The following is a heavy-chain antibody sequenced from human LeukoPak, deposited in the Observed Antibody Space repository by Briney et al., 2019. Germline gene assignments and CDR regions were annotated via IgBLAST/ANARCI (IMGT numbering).Heavy chain of an antibody. J-gene: IGHJ4*02. CDR1: GFTFSSYA. D-gene: IGHD3-22*01. V-gene: IGHV3-30*04. CDR3: ARCSRTYYYDSSGPSTAPGDY. CDR2: ISYDGSNK. Sequence: PGGSLRLSCAASGFTFSSYAMHWVRQAPGKGLEWVAVISYDGSNKYYADSVKGRFTISGDNSKNTLYLQMNSLRAEDTAVYYCARCSRTYYYDSSGPSTAPGDYWGQGTLVTVSS.